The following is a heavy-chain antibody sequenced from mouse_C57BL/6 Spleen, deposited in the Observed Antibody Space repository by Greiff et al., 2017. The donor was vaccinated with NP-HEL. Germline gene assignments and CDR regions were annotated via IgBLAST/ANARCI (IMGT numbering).Heavy chain of an antibody. Sequence: VQLQQSGPELVKPGASVKISCKASGYSFTDYNMNWVKQSNGKSLEWLGVINPNYGTTSYNQKFKGKATLTVDQATSTAYMQLNSLTSEDTAVYYCAGGAGPFAYWGQGTLVTVSA. J-gene: IGHJ3*01. D-gene: IGHD3-3*01. V-gene: IGHV1-39*01. CDR3: AGGAGPFAY. CDR2: INPNYGTT. CDR1: GYSFTDYN.